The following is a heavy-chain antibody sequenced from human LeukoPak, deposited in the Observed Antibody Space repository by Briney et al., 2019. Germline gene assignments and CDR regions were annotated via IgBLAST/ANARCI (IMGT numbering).Heavy chain of an antibody. V-gene: IGHV4-34*01. CDR2: INYSGST. J-gene: IGHJ4*02. CDR3: ARVPPIAAIDY. CDR1: GGSISGYY. D-gene: IGHD6-13*01. Sequence: PSETLSLTCAVYGGSISGYYWSWIRQSPGKGLEWIGEINYSGSTNYNPSLKSRVTISVDTSRNQFSLKLNSVTAADTAVYYCARVPPIAAIDYWGQGPLVTVSS.